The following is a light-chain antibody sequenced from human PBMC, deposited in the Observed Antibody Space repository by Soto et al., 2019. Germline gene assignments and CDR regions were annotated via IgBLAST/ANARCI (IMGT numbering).Light chain of an antibody. J-gene: IGKJ1*01. CDR3: QQYGSSPGT. V-gene: IGKV3-20*01. CDR1: QSFSSSY. Sequence: EIALTQSPGTLSLSPGERATLSCRASQSFSSSYLVWYQQKPGRAPRLLIYGASSRATGIPDRFSGSGSGTDFTLTVSRLEPDDFAVYYCQQYGSSPGTFGQGTKVDIK. CDR2: GAS.